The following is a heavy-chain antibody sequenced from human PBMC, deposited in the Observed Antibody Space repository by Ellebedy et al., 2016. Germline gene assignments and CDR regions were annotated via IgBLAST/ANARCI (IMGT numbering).Heavy chain of an antibody. J-gene: IGHJ4*02. D-gene: IGHD6-19*01. CDR2: INHSGST. CDR3: ARHGKVAGTAYFDY. CDR1: GGSFSGYY. V-gene: IGHV4-34*01. Sequence: SETLSLXCAVYGGSFSGYYWSWIRQPPGKGLEWIGEINHSGSTNYNPSLKSRVTISVDTSKNQFSLKLSSVTAADTAVYYCARHGKVAGTAYFDYWGQGTLVTVSS.